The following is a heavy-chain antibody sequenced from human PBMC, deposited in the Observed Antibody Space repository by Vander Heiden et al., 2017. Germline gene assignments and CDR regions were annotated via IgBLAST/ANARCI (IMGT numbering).Heavy chain of an antibody. CDR1: GFTFSSYS. J-gene: IGHJ5*02. CDR3: ARGGEDYDFWSGTTGWFDP. Sequence: EVQLVESGGGLVQPGGSLRLSCAASGFTFSSYSWNWVRQAPGKGLEWVSYISSSSSAIYYADSVKGRFTISRDNAKNSLYLQMNSLRDEDTAVYYCARGGEDYDFWSGTTGWFDPWGQGTLVTVSS. V-gene: IGHV3-48*02. D-gene: IGHD3-3*01. CDR2: ISSSSSAI.